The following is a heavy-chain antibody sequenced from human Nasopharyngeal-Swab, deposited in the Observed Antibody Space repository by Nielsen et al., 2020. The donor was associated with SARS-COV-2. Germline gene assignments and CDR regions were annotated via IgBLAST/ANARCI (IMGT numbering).Heavy chain of an antibody. J-gene: IGHJ6*02. CDR2: IAYDGSNK. Sequence: GESLKISCAASGFTFSSSGMHRVRQAPGKGLEWVAVIAYDGSNKYYADSVKVRFTISRDNSKNTLYLQMNSLRAEDTAVYYCAKDGDSGYSYGSYYGMDVWGQGTTVTVPS. D-gene: IGHD5-18*01. V-gene: IGHV3-30*18. CDR3: AKDGDSGYSYGSYYGMDV. CDR1: GFTFSSSG.